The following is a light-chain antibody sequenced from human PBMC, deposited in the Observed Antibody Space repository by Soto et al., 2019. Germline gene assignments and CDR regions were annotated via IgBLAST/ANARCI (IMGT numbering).Light chain of an antibody. CDR2: GAS. V-gene: IGKV3-20*01. Sequence: EIVLTQSPGTLSLSPGDRATLSCRASQSVNSNYLAWYQRKPGQAPRLLIYGASNRATDIPYRFSASGSGTDFTSTITRLEAEDFAVYYCQQYYSTPVTFGQGTKVEVK. CDR3: QQYYSTPVT. J-gene: IGKJ1*01. CDR1: QSVNSNY.